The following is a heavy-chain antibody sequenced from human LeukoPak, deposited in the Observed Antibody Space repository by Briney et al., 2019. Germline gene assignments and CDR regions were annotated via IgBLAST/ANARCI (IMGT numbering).Heavy chain of an antibody. CDR3: ARVSANYFDY. CDR2: ISGSGDNT. V-gene: IGHV3-23*01. Sequence: TGGSLRLSCVASGFTYSSYAMSWVRQAPGKGLEWVSAISGSGDNTFYAVSVKGRFTISRDNAKESLYLQINSLRAEDTAVYYCARVSANYFDYWGEGALVTVSS. D-gene: IGHD2-8*01. CDR1: GFTYSSYA. J-gene: IGHJ4*02.